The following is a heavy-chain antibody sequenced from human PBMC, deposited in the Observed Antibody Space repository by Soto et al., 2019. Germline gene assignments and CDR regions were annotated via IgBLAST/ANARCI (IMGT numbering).Heavy chain of an antibody. V-gene: IGHV3-7*01. J-gene: IGHJ4*02. D-gene: IGHD3-10*01. Sequence: DLVESGGGLVRPGESLRLSCAASGFTFTNFRMSWLRQAPGKGLEWVANIKQDGSETRYVDSVKGRFTISRDNAKNSLFLQMNSLRAEDTAIYYCARSYGTGFLSGYWGQGTLVTVST. CDR3: ARSYGTGFLSGY. CDR2: IKQDGSET. CDR1: GFTFTNFR.